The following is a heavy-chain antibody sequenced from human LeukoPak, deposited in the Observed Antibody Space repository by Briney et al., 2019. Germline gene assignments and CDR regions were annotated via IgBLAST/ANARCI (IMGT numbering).Heavy chain of an antibody. J-gene: IGHJ4*02. Sequence: SETLSLTCAVSGGSISGYYWSWIRQPPGKGLEWIGYIYYSGSTNYNPSLKSRVTISVDTSKNQFSLKLSSVTAADTAVYYCARGLVVVPAAIDYWGQGTLVTVSS. CDR3: ARGLVVVPAAIDY. V-gene: IGHV4-59*01. CDR1: GGSISGYY. CDR2: IYYSGST. D-gene: IGHD2-2*01.